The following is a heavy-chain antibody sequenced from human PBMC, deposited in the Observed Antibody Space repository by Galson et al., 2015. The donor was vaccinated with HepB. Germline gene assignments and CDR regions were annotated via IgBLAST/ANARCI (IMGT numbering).Heavy chain of an antibody. V-gene: IGHV3-11*01. CDR2: IRSSGTTI. CDR1: GFTFSDYY. J-gene: IGHJ3*02. CDR3: ARDRRWGNDAFDI. Sequence: SLRLSCAASGFTFSDYYMSWIRQAPGKGLEWISYIRSSGTTIYYADSVKGRFTISRDNAKNSLYLQMNSLRAEDTAIYYCARDRRWGNDAFDIWGQGTMVSVSS. D-gene: IGHD4-23*01.